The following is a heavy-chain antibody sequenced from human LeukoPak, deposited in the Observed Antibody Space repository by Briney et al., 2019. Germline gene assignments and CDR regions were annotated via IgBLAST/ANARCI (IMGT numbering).Heavy chain of an antibody. V-gene: IGHV4-30-2*01. CDR3: ARTAGYSYGLEFDY. D-gene: IGHD5-18*01. J-gene: IGHJ4*02. CDR1: GDSISSGGYS. CDR2: IYHSGST. Sequence: SETLSLTCAVSGDSISSGGYSWSWIRQPPGKGLEWIGYIYHSGSTYYNPSLKSRVTISVDRSKNQFSLKLSSVTAADTAVYYCARTAGYSYGLEFDYWGQGTLVTVSS.